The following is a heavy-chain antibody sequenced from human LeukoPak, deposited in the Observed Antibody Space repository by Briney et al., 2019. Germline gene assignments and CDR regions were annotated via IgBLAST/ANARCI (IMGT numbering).Heavy chain of an antibody. J-gene: IGHJ4*02. Sequence: GGSLRLSCAASGFTFDSYSMNWVRQAPGKGLEWVSSITSSSNYIYYADSVKGRFTISRDNAKNSLYLQMNSLRAEDTAVYYCARGGVYSSRGIDYWGQGTLVTVSS. V-gene: IGHV3-21*01. CDR1: GFTFDSYS. D-gene: IGHD6-13*01. CDR2: ITSSSNYI. CDR3: ARGGVYSSRGIDY.